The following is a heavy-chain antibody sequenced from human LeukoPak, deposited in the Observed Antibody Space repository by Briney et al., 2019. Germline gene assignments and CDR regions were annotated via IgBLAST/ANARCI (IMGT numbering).Heavy chain of an antibody. D-gene: IGHD1-26*01. V-gene: IGHV4-59*12. CDR2: VFHTGST. J-gene: IGHJ4*02. CDR3: ATTTIRLGY. CDR1: GGSIDTYY. Sequence: PSETLSLTCTVSGGSIDTYYWNWIRQPPGKGLEWIGYVFHTGSTNYNPSLKSRVTISVDTSKNQFSLKLSSVTAADTAVYYCATTTIRLGYWGQGTLVTVSS.